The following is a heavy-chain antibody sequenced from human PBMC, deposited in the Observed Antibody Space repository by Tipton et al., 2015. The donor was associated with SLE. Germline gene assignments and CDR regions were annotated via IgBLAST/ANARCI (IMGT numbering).Heavy chain of an antibody. D-gene: IGHD3-22*01. J-gene: IGHJ4*02. CDR1: GASISSGSYY. CDR3: ARHDYDDNGYYMQYFDY. Sequence: TLSLTCTVSGASISSGSYYWSWIRQPPGRALEWLGSISHTGRSYYNTSLQSRITMSLDTSRNQGFLRLSSVTAADTAIYYCARHDYDDNGYYMQYFDYWGQGTLVTVSS. V-gene: IGHV4-39*01. CDR2: ISHTGRS.